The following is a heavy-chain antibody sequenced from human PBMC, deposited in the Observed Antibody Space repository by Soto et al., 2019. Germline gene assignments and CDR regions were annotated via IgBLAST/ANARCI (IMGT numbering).Heavy chain of an antibody. Sequence: QVQLQQWGAGLLKPSETLSLTCAVYGGSFSGYYWSWIRQPPGKGLEWIGEINHSGSTNYNPSLKSRVTISVDTSKNQFSLKLSSVTAADTAVYYCARARYYGSGSYEAGWFDPCGQGTLVTVSS. D-gene: IGHD3-10*01. CDR1: GGSFSGYY. V-gene: IGHV4-34*01. J-gene: IGHJ5*02. CDR2: INHSGST. CDR3: ARARYYGSGSYEAGWFDP.